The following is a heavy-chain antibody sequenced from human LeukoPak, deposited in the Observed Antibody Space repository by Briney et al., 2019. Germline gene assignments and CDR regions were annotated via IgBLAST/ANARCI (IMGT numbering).Heavy chain of an antibody. J-gene: IGHJ4*02. CDR1: GGSISSSSYY. CDR3: ARQSASDYYDSSDSFHY. CDR2: IYYSGST. V-gene: IGHV4-39*01. D-gene: IGHD3-22*01. Sequence: SETLSLTCTVSGGSISSSSYYWGWIRQPPGKGLEWIGSIYYSGSTYYNPSLKSRVTISVDTSKNQFSLKLSSVTAADTAVYYCARQSASDYYDSSDSFHYWGQGTLVTVSS.